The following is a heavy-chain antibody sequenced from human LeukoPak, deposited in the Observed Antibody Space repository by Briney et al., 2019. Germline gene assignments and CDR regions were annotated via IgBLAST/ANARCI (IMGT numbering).Heavy chain of an antibody. J-gene: IGHJ4*02. D-gene: IGHD3-22*01. V-gene: IGHV4-59*12. CDR2: IYYSGST. CDR1: GGSISSYY. CDR3: AREGRGIRYSSGYSRVDY. Sequence: SETLSLTCTVSGGSISSYYWSWIRQPPGKGLEWIGYIYYSGSTNYNPSLKSRVTISVDTSKNQFSLKLSSVTAADTAVYYCAREGRGIRYSSGYSRVDYWGQGTLVTVSS.